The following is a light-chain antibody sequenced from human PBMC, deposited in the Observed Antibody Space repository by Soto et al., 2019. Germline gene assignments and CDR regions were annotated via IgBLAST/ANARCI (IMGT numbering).Light chain of an antibody. J-gene: IGKJ3*01. CDR3: QQSYSTPST. Sequence: DIQMTQSPSSLSASVGDRVTITCRASQSISSYLNWYQQKPGKAPKLLIYAASSLQIGVPSRFRGSGSGTYFPLTISSMQPEDFATYYCQQSYSTPSTFGPGTKVDIK. CDR2: AAS. CDR1: QSISSY. V-gene: IGKV1-39*01.